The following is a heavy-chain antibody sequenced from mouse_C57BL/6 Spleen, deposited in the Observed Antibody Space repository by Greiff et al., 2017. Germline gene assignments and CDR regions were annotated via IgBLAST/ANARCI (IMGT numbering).Heavy chain of an antibody. CDR1: GYTFTSYW. J-gene: IGHJ4*01. Sequence: QVQLKQPGAELVKPGASVKLSCKASGYTFTSYWMHWVKQRPGQGLEWIGMIHPNSGSTNYNEKFKSKATLTVDKSSSTAYMQLSSLTSEDSAVCYCARGGTSVAMDYWGQGTSVTVSS. CDR2: IHPNSGST. V-gene: IGHV1-64*01. D-gene: IGHD3-3*01. CDR3: ARGGTSVAMDY.